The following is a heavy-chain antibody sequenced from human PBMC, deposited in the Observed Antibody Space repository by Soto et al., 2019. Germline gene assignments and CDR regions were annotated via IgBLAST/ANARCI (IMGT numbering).Heavy chain of an antibody. Sequence: ASVKVSCKASGYTFTSYYIHWVRQAPGQGLEWMGIINPSGGSTSYAQKFQGRVTMTRDTSTSTVYMELSSLRSEDTAVYYCATYSSSRYYMDVWGKGTTVTVSS. J-gene: IGHJ6*03. D-gene: IGHD6-13*01. V-gene: IGHV1-46*01. CDR2: INPSGGST. CDR1: GYTFTSYY. CDR3: ATYSSSRYYMDV.